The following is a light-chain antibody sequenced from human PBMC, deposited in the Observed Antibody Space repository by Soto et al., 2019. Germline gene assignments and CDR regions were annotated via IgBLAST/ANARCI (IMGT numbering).Light chain of an antibody. CDR2: GAS. V-gene: IGKV3-20*01. CDR3: QQYITAPET. Sequence: EIVLTQSPGTLSLSLGERATLSCRASQSVSSNYLAWYQQKPGQAPRLLIYGASSRATGTPDRFSGSGSGTDFTLTISRLEPEDFAVYHCQQYITAPETFGQGTKVDIK. CDR1: QSVSSNY. J-gene: IGKJ1*01.